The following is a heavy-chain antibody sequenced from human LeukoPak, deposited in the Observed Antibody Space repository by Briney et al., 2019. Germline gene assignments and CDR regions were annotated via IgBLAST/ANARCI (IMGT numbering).Heavy chain of an antibody. CDR2: IYYSGST. Sequence: SETLSLTCTVSGGSVSSADYYWSWIRQPPGKALEWIGYIYYSGSTNYNPSLKSRVTISVDTSKNQFSLKLTSVTAADTAVYYCARPRRDGYNYDAFDIWGQGTMVTVSS. CDR3: ARPRRDGYNYDAFDI. CDR1: GGSVSSADYY. D-gene: IGHD5-12*01. V-gene: IGHV4-61*08. J-gene: IGHJ3*02.